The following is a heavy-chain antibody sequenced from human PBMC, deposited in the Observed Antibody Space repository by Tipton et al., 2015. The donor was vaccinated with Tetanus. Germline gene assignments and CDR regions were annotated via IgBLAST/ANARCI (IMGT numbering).Heavy chain of an antibody. J-gene: IGHJ4*01. CDR2: IGFRGNT. CDR1: GFDFRNYD. Sequence: SLRLSCAASGFDFRNYDMHWVRQAPGKGLEWVSLIGFRGNTHYADSVKGRFTISRDNSRNSLYLQMSSLRDDDAAMYYCVRDDSGRGLDYRGNGTLVTVTS. D-gene: IGHD3-10*01. V-gene: IGHV3-13*01. CDR3: VRDDSGRGLDY.